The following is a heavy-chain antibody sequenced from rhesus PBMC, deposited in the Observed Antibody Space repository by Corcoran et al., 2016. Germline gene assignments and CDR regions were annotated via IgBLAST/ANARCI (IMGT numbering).Heavy chain of an antibody. CDR1: GYSINSGFY. V-gene: IGHV4-99*01. CDR2: ISSGSGST. CDR3: ARHGLTGGFDY. D-gene: IGHD7-45*01. Sequence: QVQLQESGPGLVKPSETLSLTCAVSGYSINSGFYWVWIRQPPGKGLEYIASISSGSGSTNYNPSLKSRVTISKDMSKNQFSLKLTSVTAADTAVYYCARHGLTGGFDYWGQGVLVTVSS. J-gene: IGHJ4*01.